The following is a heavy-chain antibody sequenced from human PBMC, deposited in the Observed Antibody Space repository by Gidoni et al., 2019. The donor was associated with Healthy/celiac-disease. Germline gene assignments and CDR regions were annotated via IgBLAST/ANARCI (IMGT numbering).Heavy chain of an antibody. CDR3: AKWNLAGYQPFYFDY. D-gene: IGHD2-2*01. CDR2: ISGSGGST. CDR1: GFTFSSYA. V-gene: IGHV3-23*01. Sequence: EVQLLESGGGLVQPGGSLRLSCAASGFTFSSYAMSWVRQAPGKGLAWVSAISGSGGSTYYADSVKGRFTISRDNSKNTLYLQMNSLRAEDTAVYYCAKWNLAGYQPFYFDYWGQGTLVTVSS. J-gene: IGHJ4*02.